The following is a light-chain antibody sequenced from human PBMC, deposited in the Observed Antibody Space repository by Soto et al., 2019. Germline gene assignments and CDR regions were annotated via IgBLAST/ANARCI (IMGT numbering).Light chain of an antibody. V-gene: IGKV3D-15*01. CDR2: DVS. CDR1: QSVSSN. CDR3: QQYHDWPLT. J-gene: IGKJ4*01. Sequence: EIVMTQSPATLSVSPGERATLSCRASQSVSSNFAWYQQRPPQAPRLLIYDVSTRATGVPNRFSGSGSGTEFTRAISSLQSEDFAVYYCQQYHDWPLTFGGGTRVEFK.